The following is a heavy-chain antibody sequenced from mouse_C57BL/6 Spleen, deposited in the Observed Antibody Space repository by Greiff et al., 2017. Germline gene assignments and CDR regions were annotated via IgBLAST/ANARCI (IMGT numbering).Heavy chain of an antibody. J-gene: IGHJ2*01. CDR3: ARSEAAYYYGSSPYFDY. D-gene: IGHD1-1*01. Sequence: QVQLQQPGAELVKPGASVKLSCKASGYTFTSYWMHWVKQRPGQGLEWIGMIHPNSGSTNYNEKFKSKATLTVDKSSSTAYMQLSSLTSEDSAVYYCARSEAAYYYGSSPYFDYWGQGTTLTVSS. CDR2: IHPNSGST. CDR1: GYTFTSYW. V-gene: IGHV1-64*01.